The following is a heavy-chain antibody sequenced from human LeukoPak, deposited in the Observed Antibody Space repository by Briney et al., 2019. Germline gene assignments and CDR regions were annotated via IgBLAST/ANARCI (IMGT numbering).Heavy chain of an antibody. CDR3: ATAPKGYCSSTSCPYYYYYYMDV. D-gene: IGHD2-2*01. J-gene: IGHJ6*03. CDR1: GGTFSSYA. CDR2: IIPIFGTA. V-gene: IGHV1-69*05. Sequence: GASVKVSCKASGGTFSSYAISWVRQAPGQGLEWMGGIIPIFGTANYAQKFQGRVTITTDESTSTAYMELSSLRSEDTAVYYCATAPKGYCSSTSCPYYYYYYMDVWGKGTTVTVSS.